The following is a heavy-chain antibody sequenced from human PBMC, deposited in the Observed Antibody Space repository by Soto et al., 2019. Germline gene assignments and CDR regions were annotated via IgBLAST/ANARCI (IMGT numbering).Heavy chain of an antibody. J-gene: IGHJ4*02. V-gene: IGHV4-4*02. CDR3: ARLVYDTRLNYMYFDF. CDR1: GVSLTSGNW. Sequence: SESLALTCAVSGVSLTSGNWWTWVRQSPQRGLEYVGEIFHDGTANYYPSFERRVAMSVDTSRNQFSLKLTSVTAADTAVYFCARLVYDTRLNYMYFDFWGPGTLVTVSS. D-gene: IGHD3-10*01. CDR2: IFHDGTA.